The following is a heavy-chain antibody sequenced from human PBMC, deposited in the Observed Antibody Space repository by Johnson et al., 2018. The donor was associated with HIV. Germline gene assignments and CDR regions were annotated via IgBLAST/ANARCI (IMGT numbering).Heavy chain of an antibody. CDR1: GFTFSSYA. V-gene: IGHV3-23*04. CDR3: ASSWGNAFDI. J-gene: IGHJ3*02. CDR2: ISGSGDSA. Sequence: VQLVESGGGVVQPGRSLRLSCAASGFTFSSYAMSWVRQAPGKGLEWVSAISGSGDSAYYADSVKGRFTISRDNSKNTLYLQMNSLRAEDTAVYYCASSWGNAFDIWGQGTMVTVSS. D-gene: IGHD7-27*01.